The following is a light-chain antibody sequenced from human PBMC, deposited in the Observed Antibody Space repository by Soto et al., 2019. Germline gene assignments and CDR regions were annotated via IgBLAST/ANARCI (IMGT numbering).Light chain of an antibody. V-gene: IGKV1-39*01. CDR2: AAS. Sequence: DIQITQSPSSLSASVGDRVTITCRASQGITTYLNWYQQKPGKAPKLLIYAASSLQSGVPSRFSGSGSGTDFTLTISSLQPEDFATYYCQQSDTTPYTFGQGTRLEIK. CDR1: QGITTY. CDR3: QQSDTTPYT. J-gene: IGKJ5*01.